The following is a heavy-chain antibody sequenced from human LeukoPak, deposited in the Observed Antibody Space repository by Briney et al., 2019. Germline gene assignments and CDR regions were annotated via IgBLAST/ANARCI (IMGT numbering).Heavy chain of an antibody. D-gene: IGHD3-10*01. CDR3: ARCVTMVRGSQADY. J-gene: IGHJ4*02. V-gene: IGHV3-30-3*01. CDR2: ISYDGSNK. CDR1: GFTFSSYA. Sequence: GGSLRLSCAASGFTFSSYAMHWVRQAPGKGLEWVAVISYDGSNKYYADSVKGRFTISRDNSKNTLYLQMNSLRAEDTAVYYCARCVTMVRGSQADYWGQGTLVTVSS.